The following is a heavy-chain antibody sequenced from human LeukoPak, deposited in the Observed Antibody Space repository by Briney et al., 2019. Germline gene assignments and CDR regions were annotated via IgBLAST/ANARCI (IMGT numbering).Heavy chain of an antibody. J-gene: IGHJ6*03. CDR3: ARDGSWGDYQFYFYMDV. CDR1: GFTFRSFA. Sequence: SGGSPRLSCEPPGFTFRSFAMRWVRQAPGRGLQWLSDIIASGHYIYQADSVKGRFTISRDNSKNTLYIEINSLRVEDTAVYYCARDGSWGDYQFYFYMDVWGKGTRVTVSS. V-gene: IGHV3-23*01. CDR2: IIASGHYI. D-gene: IGHD2-2*01.